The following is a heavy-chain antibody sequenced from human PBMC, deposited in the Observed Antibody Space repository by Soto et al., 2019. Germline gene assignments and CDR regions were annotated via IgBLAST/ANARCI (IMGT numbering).Heavy chain of an antibody. J-gene: IGHJ5*02. Sequence: ASETLSLTCAVSGGSISGSYYYWGWLRQSPGRGLEWIGHIYSSGSTYYNPSLKSRVSISVDTSNNQFSLKLTSVTAADTAVYFCAREDAARIERWFDAWGQGILVTVSS. D-gene: IGHD6-6*01. CDR2: IYSSGST. CDR3: AREDAARIERWFDA. V-gene: IGHV4-31*11. CDR1: GGSISGSYYY.